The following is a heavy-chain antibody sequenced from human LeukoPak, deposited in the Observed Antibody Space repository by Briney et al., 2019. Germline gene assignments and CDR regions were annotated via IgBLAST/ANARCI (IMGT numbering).Heavy chain of an antibody. CDR3: AKEFFGSGNYFNGVFDS. D-gene: IGHD3-10*01. Sequence: PGGSLRLSCAASGFTFSSCAMSWVRQAPGKGLEWVSSIRGGGVNIQYAVSVKGRFTISRDNSNNTLHLQMYSLRVEDTAVYYCAKEFFGSGNYFNGVFDSWGQGALVTVSS. CDR2: IRGGGVNI. CDR1: GFTFSSCA. V-gene: IGHV3-23*01. J-gene: IGHJ4*02.